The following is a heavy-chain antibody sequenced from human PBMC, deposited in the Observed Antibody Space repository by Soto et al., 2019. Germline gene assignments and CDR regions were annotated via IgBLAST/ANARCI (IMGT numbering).Heavy chain of an antibody. CDR3: ARDGYSYGKAALYNCFDP. CDR2: IIPIFGTA. Sequence: SVKVSCKASGGTFSSYAISWVRQAPGQGLEWMGGIIPIFGTANYAQKFQGRVTITADESTSTAYMELSSLRSEDTAVYYCARDGYSYGKAALYNCFDPWGQGTLVTVSS. J-gene: IGHJ5*02. V-gene: IGHV1-69*13. D-gene: IGHD5-18*01. CDR1: GGTFSSYA.